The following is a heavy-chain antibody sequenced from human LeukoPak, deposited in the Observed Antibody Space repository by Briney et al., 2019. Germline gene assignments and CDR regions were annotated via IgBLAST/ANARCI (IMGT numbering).Heavy chain of an antibody. D-gene: IGHD2-2*01. CDR1: GYTFTNFA. Sequence: ASVKVSCKASGYTFTNFAIHWVRQAPGQGLEWMGWINTHTGDPTYAQGFKGRFVFSLDTSVSTTYLQISNLKTEDTAFYYCARDPGPAAIYPLCFDSWGQGTLVTVSS. V-gene: IGHV7-4-1*02. CDR3: ARDPGPAAIYPLCFDS. CDR2: INTHTGDP. J-gene: IGHJ4*02.